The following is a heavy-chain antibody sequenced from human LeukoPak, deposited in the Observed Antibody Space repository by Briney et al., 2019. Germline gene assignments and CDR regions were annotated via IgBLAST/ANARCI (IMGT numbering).Heavy chain of an antibody. D-gene: IGHD4-17*01. Sequence: SETLSLTCTVSGGSMSSSSYYWGWIRQPPGKGLEWIGSIYYSESTYQNPSLKSRVTISVDTSKNQFSLKLSSVTAADTAVYYCARIPTVTFFDYWGQGTLVTVSS. V-gene: IGHV4-39*07. CDR3: ARIPTVTFFDY. CDR1: GGSMSSSSYY. CDR2: IYYSEST. J-gene: IGHJ4*02.